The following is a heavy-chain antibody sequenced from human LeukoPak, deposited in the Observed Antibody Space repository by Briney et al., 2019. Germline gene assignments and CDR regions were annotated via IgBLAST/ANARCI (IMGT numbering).Heavy chain of an antibody. CDR1: GGSISSGGYY. D-gene: IGHD6-13*01. CDR2: IYYSGST. J-gene: IGHJ4*02. V-gene: IGHV4-31*03. CDR3: ARDSGGIAAAGFFDC. Sequence: SETLSLTCTVSGGSISSGGYYWSWIRQHPGKGLEWIGYIYYSGSTYYNPSLKSRVTISVDTSKNQFSLKLSSVTAADTAVYYCARDSGGIAAAGFFDCWGQGTLVTVSS.